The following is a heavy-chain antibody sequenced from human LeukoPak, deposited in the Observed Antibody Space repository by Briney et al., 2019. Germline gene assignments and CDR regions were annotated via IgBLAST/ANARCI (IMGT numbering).Heavy chain of an antibody. V-gene: IGHV3-74*01. CDR2: MSFDASVT. CDR3: TRDAQFYDSGSFHSDFDS. CDR1: WLTFSSQW. Sequence: RGSLRLCYEPSWLTFSSQWMQWVHQTPGSELFWVSRMSFDASVTSHADSVKERFTVARDNSKHVLFLQIDSLRADDTAVYYCTRDAQFYDSGSFHSDFDSWGQGTLVTVS. J-gene: IGHJ4*02. D-gene: IGHD3-10*01.